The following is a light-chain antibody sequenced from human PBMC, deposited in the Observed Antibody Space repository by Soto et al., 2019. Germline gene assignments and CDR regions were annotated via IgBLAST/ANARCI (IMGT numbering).Light chain of an antibody. CDR1: QSVSSSY. CDR2: GAS. V-gene: IGKV3-20*01. CDR3: QQYGSSRTWT. J-gene: IGKJ1*01. Sequence: EIVLTQSPVTLCLSPGERATLSCRASQSVSSSYLAWYQQKPGQAPRLLIYGASSRATGIPDRFSGSGSGTDFTLTISRLEPEDFAVYYCQQYGSSRTWTFGQGTKVDIK.